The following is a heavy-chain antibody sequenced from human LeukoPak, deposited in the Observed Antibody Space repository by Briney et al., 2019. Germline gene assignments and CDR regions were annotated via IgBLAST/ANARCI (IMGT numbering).Heavy chain of an antibody. V-gene: IGHV3-9*01. Sequence: GGSLRLSRAVSGFNFDDYAMHWVRQAPGRGLEWVSGINWKTGNGIYADSVKGRFTISRDNAKNYLYLQMSSLRAEDTALYYCKRRAARWQFDLWGRGPLLSVFS. CDR1: GFNFDDYA. CDR2: INWKTGNG. CDR3: KRRAARWQFDL. J-gene: IGHJ2*01. D-gene: IGHD5-24*01.